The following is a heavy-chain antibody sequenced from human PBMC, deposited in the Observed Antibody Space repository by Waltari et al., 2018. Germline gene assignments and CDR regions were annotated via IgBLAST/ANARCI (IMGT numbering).Heavy chain of an antibody. CDR2: INHSGST. Sequence: QVQLQQWGAGLLKPSETLSLTCAVYGGSFSGYDWSWIRQPPGKGLEWIGEINHSGSTNYNPSLKSRVTISVDTSKNQFSLKLSSVTAADTAVYYCARGGGDSSSSAWFDPWGQGTLVTVSS. CDR1: GGSFSGYD. V-gene: IGHV4-34*01. J-gene: IGHJ5*02. CDR3: ARGGGDSSSSAWFDP. D-gene: IGHD6-6*01.